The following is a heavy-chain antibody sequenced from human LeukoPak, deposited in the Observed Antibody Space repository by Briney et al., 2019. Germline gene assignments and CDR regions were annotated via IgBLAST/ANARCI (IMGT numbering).Heavy chain of an antibody. J-gene: IGHJ3*02. D-gene: IGHD2-2*01. Sequence: GGSLRLSCAPSGFTFSSYRMHWVRPAPGKGLEWVAFIRYDGSNKYYADSVKGRFTISRDHSKNTLYLQMNSLRAEDTAVYYCAKDLYCSSTSCPPDAFDIWGQGTMVTVSS. CDR1: GFTFSSYR. CDR3: AKDLYCSSTSCPPDAFDI. CDR2: IRYDGSNK. V-gene: IGHV3-30*02.